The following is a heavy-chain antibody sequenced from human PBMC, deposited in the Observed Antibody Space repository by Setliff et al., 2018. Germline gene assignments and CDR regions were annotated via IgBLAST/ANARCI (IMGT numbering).Heavy chain of an antibody. J-gene: IGHJ6*03. V-gene: IGHV4-4*02. CDR3: VRTDYSDGRYSMDV. Sequence: SETLSLTCAVSGDSISSGNWWSWVRQPPEKGLEWIGEINHSGNTDYNPSLKSRVTISVDKSTNQFSLKLNSVTAADTAVYYCVRTDYSDGRYSMDVWGKGTTVTVSS. CDR1: GDSISSGNW. CDR2: INHSGNT. D-gene: IGHD6-19*01.